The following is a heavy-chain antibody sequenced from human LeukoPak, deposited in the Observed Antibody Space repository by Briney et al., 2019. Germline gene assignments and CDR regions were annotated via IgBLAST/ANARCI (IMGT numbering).Heavy chain of an antibody. Sequence: SETLSLTCGVYGMSLSDYYWTWIRQSPGKGLEWIGEINHSGTTNYNPSLKSRVTISVDTSKDQFSLNLSSVTAADSGVYYCARRALDYDDVAYFYARYSDVWGQGSKVIVS. CDR1: GMSLSDYY. CDR3: ARRALDYDDVAYFYARYSDV. CDR2: INHSGTT. J-gene: IGHJ6*02. V-gene: IGHV4-34*01. D-gene: IGHD4-17*01.